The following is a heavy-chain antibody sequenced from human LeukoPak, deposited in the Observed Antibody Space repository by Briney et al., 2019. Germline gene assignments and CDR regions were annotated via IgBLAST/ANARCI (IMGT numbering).Heavy chain of an antibody. CDR1: GFTFSSHA. V-gene: IGHV3-23*01. J-gene: IGHJ3*02. D-gene: IGHD5-12*01. Sequence: PGGSLRLSCAASGFTFSSHAMSWVRQAPGKGLEWVSAISGSGGRTYYADSVKGRFTISRDNSENTLYLQMNSLRAEDTAVYYLAKTYVDIVAKIRNACYIWGKGTSVTV. CDR3: AKTYVDIVAKIRNACYI. CDR2: ISGSGGRT.